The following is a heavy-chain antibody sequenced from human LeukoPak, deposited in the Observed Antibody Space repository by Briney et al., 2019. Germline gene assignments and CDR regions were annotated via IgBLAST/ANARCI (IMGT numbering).Heavy chain of an antibody. J-gene: IGHJ5*02. CDR1: GYTFTGYY. D-gene: IGHD3-10*01. CDR3: ARGPMVRGVITTTGFDP. Sequence: GASVKVSCKASGYTFTGYYMHWVRQAPGQGLEWMGWINPNSGGTNYAQKFQDRVTMTRDTSISTAYMELSRLRSDDTAVYYCARGPMVRGVITTTGFDPWGQGTLVTVSS. V-gene: IGHV1-2*02. CDR2: INPNSGGT.